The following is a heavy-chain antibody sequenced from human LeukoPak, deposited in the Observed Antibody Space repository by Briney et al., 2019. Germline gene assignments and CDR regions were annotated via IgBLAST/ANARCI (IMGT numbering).Heavy chain of an antibody. CDR2: IYYSGST. V-gene: IGHV4-31*03. CDR3: ARGSSSQLWLTGGCYFDY. D-gene: IGHD5-18*01. Sequence: SQTLSLTCTVSGGSISSGGYYWSWIRQHPGTGLEWIGYIYYSGSTYYNPSLKSRVTISVDTSKNQFSLKLSSVTAADTAVYYCARGSSSQLWLTGGCYFDYWGQGTLVTVSS. CDR1: GGSISSGGYY. J-gene: IGHJ4*02.